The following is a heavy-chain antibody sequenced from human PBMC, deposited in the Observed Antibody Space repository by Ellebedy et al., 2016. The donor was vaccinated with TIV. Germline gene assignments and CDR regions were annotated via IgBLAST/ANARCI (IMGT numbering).Heavy chain of an antibody. CDR3: STLSDTGY. CDR1: GFTFSRHW. CDR2: INGDGGFT. J-gene: IGHJ4*01. V-gene: IGHV3-74*01. Sequence: GESLKISCAASGFTFSRHWMHWIRQAPGKGLVWLSRINGDGGFTSNADFVKGRFTISRDNAKNTLYLQMNSLKAEDTAMYYCSTLSDTGYWGHGTLVTVSS. D-gene: IGHD2-21*02.